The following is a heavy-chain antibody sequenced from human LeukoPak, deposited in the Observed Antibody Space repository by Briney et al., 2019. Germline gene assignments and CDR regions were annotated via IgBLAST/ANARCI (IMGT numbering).Heavy chain of an antibody. CDR2: IYYSGST. V-gene: IGHV4-59*08. Sequence: SETLSLTCAVYGGSFSGYYWSWIRQPPGKGLEWIGYIYYSGSTNYNPSLKSRVTISVDTSKNQFSLKLSSVTAADTAVYYCARHPGYSIDYWGQGTLVTVSS. CDR1: GGSFSGYY. J-gene: IGHJ4*02. CDR3: ARHPGYSIDY. D-gene: IGHD5-18*01.